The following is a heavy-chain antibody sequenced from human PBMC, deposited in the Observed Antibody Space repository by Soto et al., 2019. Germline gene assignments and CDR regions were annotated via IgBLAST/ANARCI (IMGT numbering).Heavy chain of an antibody. D-gene: IGHD6-6*01. CDR1: GFTFSDYY. J-gene: IGHJ5*02. V-gene: IGHV3-11*01. Sequence: QVQLVESGGGLVKPGGSLRLSCAASGFTFSDYYMSWIRQAPGKGLEWVSYISSSGSTIYYADSVKGRFTISRDNAKNSLYLEMNILRAEDAAVYYCASSSGYSSSSGTLSWGQGTLVTVSS. CDR2: ISSSGSTI. CDR3: ASSSGYSSSSGTLS.